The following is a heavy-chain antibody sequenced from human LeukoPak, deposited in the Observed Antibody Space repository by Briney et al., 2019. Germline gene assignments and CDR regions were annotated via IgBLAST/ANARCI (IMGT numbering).Heavy chain of an antibody. CDR3: ARLYRRDGFNWASEYFDY. J-gene: IGHJ4*02. Sequence: GGSLRLSCAASGFTFSSYGMHWIRQAPGKGLEWLAYISSDGNSRDYAESVKGRCTFSRDNAMNSLYMEMNSLRAEDTAVYYCARLYRRDGFNWASEYFDYWGQGTRVTVSS. D-gene: IGHD5-24*01. CDR1: GFTFSSYG. CDR2: ISSDGNSR. V-gene: IGHV3-48*04.